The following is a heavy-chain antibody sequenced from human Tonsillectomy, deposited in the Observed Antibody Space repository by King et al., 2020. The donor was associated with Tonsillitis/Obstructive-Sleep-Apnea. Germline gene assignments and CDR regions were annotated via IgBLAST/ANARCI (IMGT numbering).Heavy chain of an antibody. Sequence: VQLVESGGGLVQPGGSLRLSCAASGFTFSSYWMSWVRQAPGKGLEWVANIKQDGSEKYYVDSVKGRFTISRDNAKNSLYLQMNSLRAEDTAVYYCARGDNVVVRAAIGGGLWGQGPLVTGSS. J-gene: IGHJ4*02. CDR1: GFTFSSYW. V-gene: IGHV3-7*01. CDR2: IKQDGSEK. CDR3: ARGDNVVVRAAIGGGL. D-gene: IGHD2-2*01.